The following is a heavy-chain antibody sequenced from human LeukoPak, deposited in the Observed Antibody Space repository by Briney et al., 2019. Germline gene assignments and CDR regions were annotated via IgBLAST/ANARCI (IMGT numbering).Heavy chain of an antibody. D-gene: IGHD2-15*01. CDR1: GFTFDGYA. CDR2: ISGDGGST. J-gene: IGHJ4*02. CDR3: AKDFDCSGGSCYSVDY. Sequence: GGSLRLSCAASGFTFDGYAMHWVRQAPGKGLEWVSLISGDGGSTYYADSVKGRFTISRDNSKNSLYLQMNSLRTEDTALYYCAKDFDCSGGSCYSVDYWGQGTLVTVSS. V-gene: IGHV3-43*02.